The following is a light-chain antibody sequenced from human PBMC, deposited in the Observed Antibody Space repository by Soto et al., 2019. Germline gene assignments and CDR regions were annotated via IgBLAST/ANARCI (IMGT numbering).Light chain of an antibody. CDR2: EVN. CDR3: SSYTSSSTLWV. CDR1: SSDIGGYNY. J-gene: IGLJ3*02. V-gene: IGLV2-14*01. Sequence: QSALTQPASVSGSPGQSITISCTGTSSDIGGYNYVSWYQQHPGKAPKLMIYEVNNRPSGVSNRFSGSKSGNTASLTISGFQAEDEADYYCSSYTSSSTLWVFGGGTKLTVL.